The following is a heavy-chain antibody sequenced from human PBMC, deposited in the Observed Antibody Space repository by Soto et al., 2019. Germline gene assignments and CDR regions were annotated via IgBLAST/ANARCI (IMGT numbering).Heavy chain of an antibody. CDR1: GFTFDDYD. CDR2: INWNGGST. Sequence: PGRALRLSCAASGFTFDDYDMSWVRQAPGKGLEWVSGINWNGGSTGYADSVKGRFTISRDNAKNSLYLQMNSLRAEDTALYHCARVGYCSSTSCEMNFDYWGQGTLFTVSS. D-gene: IGHD2-2*01. V-gene: IGHV3-20*01. J-gene: IGHJ4*02. CDR3: ARVGYCSSTSCEMNFDY.